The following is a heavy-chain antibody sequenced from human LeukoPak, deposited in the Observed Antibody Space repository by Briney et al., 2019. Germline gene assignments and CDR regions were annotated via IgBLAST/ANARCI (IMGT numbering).Heavy chain of an antibody. V-gene: IGHV3-48*03. CDR3: ARDSGYYDSSGYPGAFDI. CDR1: GFTFSSYE. D-gene: IGHD3-22*01. CDR2: ISSSGSTI. J-gene: IGHJ3*02. Sequence: PGGSLRLSCAASGFTFSSYEMNWVRQAPGKGLEWVSYISSSGSTIYYADSVKGRFTISRDNAKNSLYLHMNSLRAEDTAVYYCARDSGYYDSSGYPGAFDIWGQGTMVTVSS.